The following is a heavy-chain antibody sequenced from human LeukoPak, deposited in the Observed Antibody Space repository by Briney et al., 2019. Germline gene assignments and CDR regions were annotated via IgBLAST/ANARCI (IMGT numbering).Heavy chain of an antibody. J-gene: IGHJ4*02. CDR1: GFTFSNAW. V-gene: IGHV3-15*01. CDR3: TTLSSNWYFFINKIFDY. CDR2: IKSKTDGGTT. Sequence: GGSLRLSCAASGFTFSNAWMSWVRQAPGKGLEWVGRIKSKTDGGTTDYAAPVKGRFTISRDDSKNTLYLQMNSLKTEDTAVYYCTTLSSNWYFFINKIFDYWGQGTLVTVSS. D-gene: IGHD6-13*01.